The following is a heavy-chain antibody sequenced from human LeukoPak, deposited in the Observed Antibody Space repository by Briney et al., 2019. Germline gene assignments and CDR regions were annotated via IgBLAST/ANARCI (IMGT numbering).Heavy chain of an antibody. Sequence: SETLSLTCTVSGGSISSSSYYWGWIPQPPGKGLEWIGSIYYSGSTYYNPSLKSRVTISVDTSKNQFSLKLSSVTAADTAVYYCARQKLGYCSSTSCYIGDAFDIWGQGTMVTVSS. CDR3: ARQKLGYCSSTSCYIGDAFDI. D-gene: IGHD2-2*02. V-gene: IGHV4-39*01. CDR2: IYYSGST. J-gene: IGHJ3*02. CDR1: GGSISSSSYY.